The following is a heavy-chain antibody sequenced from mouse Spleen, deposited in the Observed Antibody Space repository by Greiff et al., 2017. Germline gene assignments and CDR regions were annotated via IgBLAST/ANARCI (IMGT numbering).Heavy chain of an antibody. D-gene: IGHD4-1*01. CDR2: IYPGDGDT. Sequence: VKLMESGAELVKPGASVKISCKASGYAFSSYWMNWVKQRPGKGLEWIGQIYPGDGDTNYNGKFKGKATLTADKSSSTAYMQLSSLTSEDSAVYFCAREDGTGLFAYWGQGTLVTVSA. CDR3: AREDGTGLFAY. J-gene: IGHJ3*01. V-gene: IGHV1-80*01. CDR1: GYAFSSYW.